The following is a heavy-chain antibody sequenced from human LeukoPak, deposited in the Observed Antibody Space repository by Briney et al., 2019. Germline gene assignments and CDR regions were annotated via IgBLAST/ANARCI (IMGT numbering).Heavy chain of an antibody. CDR3: ASTKPGGAVAGNDY. Sequence: SSETLSLTCAVYGGSFSGYYWSWIRQPPGKGLEWIGEINHSGSTNYNPSLKSRVTISVDTSKNQFSLKLSSVTAADTAVYYCASTKPGGAVAGNDYWGQGTLVTVSS. J-gene: IGHJ4*02. D-gene: IGHD6-19*01. CDR1: GGSFSGYY. CDR2: INHSGST. V-gene: IGHV4-34*01.